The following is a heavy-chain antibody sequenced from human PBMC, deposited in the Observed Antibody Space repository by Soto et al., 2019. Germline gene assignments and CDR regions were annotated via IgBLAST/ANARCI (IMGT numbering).Heavy chain of an antibody. CDR3: AKAVPPFVVVTASDY. CDR1: GFTFRNLV. V-gene: IGHV3-30*18. J-gene: IGHJ4*02. Sequence: PGWSLRLYCASSGFTFRNLVMHGVRKAPGKGLEWVAVISYDGTNKYYADSVKGRFTISRDNSKNTLYLQINSLRAEDTAVYYCAKAVPPFVVVTASDYWGQGTLVPVSS. CDR2: ISYDGTNK. D-gene: IGHD2-21*02.